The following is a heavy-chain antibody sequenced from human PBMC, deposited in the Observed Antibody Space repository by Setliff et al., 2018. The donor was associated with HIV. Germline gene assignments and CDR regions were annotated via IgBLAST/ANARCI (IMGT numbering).Heavy chain of an antibody. V-gene: IGHV3-21*03. Sequence: GGSLRLSCAASGFTFSSYSMNWVRQAPGKGLEWVSSISSSSTYIYYADSVRGRFTISRDNAKNTLYLQMNSLRAEDTAVYFCARDLGGKGGHWGQGILVTVSS. J-gene: IGHJ4*02. D-gene: IGHD1-1*01. CDR3: ARDLGGKGGH. CDR1: GFTFSSYS. CDR2: ISSSSTYI.